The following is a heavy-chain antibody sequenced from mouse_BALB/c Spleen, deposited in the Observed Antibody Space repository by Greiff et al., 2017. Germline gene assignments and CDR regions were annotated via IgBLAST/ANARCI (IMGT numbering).Heavy chain of an antibody. CDR2: IDPANGNT. CDR1: GFNIKDTY. V-gene: IGHV14-3*02. CDR3: ARRSIVSWFAY. Sequence: VHVKQSGAELVKPGASVKLSCTASGFNIKDTYMHWVKQRPEQGLEWIGRIDPANGNTKYDPKFQGKATITADTSSNTAYLQLSSLTSEDTAVYYCARRSIVSWFAYWGQGTLVTVSA. J-gene: IGHJ3*01.